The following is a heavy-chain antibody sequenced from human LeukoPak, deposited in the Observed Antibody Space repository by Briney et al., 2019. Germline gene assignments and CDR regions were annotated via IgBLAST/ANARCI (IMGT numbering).Heavy chain of an antibody. D-gene: IGHD3-22*01. Sequence: SETLSLTCTVSGGSISSYFWSWIRQPAGKGLEWIGRIYTSGSTNYNPSLKSRVTMSVDTSKNQFSLRLSSVTAADTAVYYCARDRGHFDSMGYSIWGQGTTVTVSS. CDR3: ARDRGHFDSMGYSI. CDR1: GGSISSYF. V-gene: IGHV4-4*07. CDR2: IYTSGST. J-gene: IGHJ3*02.